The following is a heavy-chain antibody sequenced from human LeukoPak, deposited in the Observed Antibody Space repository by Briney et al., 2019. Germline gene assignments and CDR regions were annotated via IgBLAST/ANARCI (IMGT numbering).Heavy chain of an antibody. CDR2: IKNRADGGTT. CDR3: ARVQGGSYLFDY. CDR1: RFTFSYAW. J-gene: IGHJ4*02. V-gene: IGHV3-15*05. Sequence: GGSLRLSCVASRFTFSYAWMTWVRQAPGKGLEWVGRIKNRADGGTTDYTAPVKGRFTISRDDSKNTLYLQMNSLRAEDTAVYYCARVQGGSYLFDYWGQGTLVTVSS. D-gene: IGHD1-26*01.